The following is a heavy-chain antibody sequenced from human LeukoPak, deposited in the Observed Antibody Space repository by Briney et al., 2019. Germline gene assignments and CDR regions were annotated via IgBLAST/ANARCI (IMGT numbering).Heavy chain of an antibody. J-gene: IGHJ6*03. CDR2: IYHSGST. CDR1: GYSISSGYY. CDR3: ARDWVYYGSGSYYNDYYYYMDV. Sequence: SETLSLTCTVSGYSISSGYYWGWIRQPPGKGLEWIGSIYHSGSTYYNPSLKSRVTISVDTSKDQFSLKLSSVTAADTAVYYCARDWVYYGSGSYYNDYYYYMDVWGKGTTVTVSS. V-gene: IGHV4-38-2*02. D-gene: IGHD3-10*01.